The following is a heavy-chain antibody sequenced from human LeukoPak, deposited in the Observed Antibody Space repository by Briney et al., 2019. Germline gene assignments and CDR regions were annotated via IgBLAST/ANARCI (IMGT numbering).Heavy chain of an antibody. CDR1: GFTVSSSY. J-gene: IGHJ3*02. Sequence: PGGSLRLSCAASGFTVSSSYVNWVRQAPGKGLEWVSVIYSGGSAYYADSVKGRFTTSRDNSKNTLDLQMNSLRTEDTAVYYCAGGLRSSTTWGAIDIWGQGTMVTVSS. CDR2: IYSGGSA. V-gene: IGHV3-66*02. CDR3: AGGLRSSTTWGAIDI. D-gene: IGHD2-2*01.